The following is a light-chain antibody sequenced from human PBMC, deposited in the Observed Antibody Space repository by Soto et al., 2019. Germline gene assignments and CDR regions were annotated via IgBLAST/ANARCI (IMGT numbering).Light chain of an antibody. CDR3: QQYDSSPNT. CDR2: GAS. J-gene: IGKJ4*02. V-gene: IGKV3-20*01. Sequence: DILLTQSPATLPLSPGEIATLSGRATQSVSSYLAWYHQKPGQAPRLLIYGASSRATGIPHSFSGSGSGTAFTLPTSRLQPEDFAVYYCQQYDSSPNTFGRGTKVDIK. CDR1: QSVSSY.